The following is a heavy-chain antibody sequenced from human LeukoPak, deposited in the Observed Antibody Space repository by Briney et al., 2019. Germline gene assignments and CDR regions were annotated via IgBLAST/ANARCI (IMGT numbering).Heavy chain of an antibody. D-gene: IGHD3-22*01. CDR3: AKRMGSSGYQESY. Sequence: PGGSLRLSCAASGFIFSSYAMSWVRQAPGKGLEWVSAISGSGDSTYYADSVKGRFTISRDNSKNTLHLQMNSLRAEDTAVYYCAKRMGSSGYQESYWGQGTLVTVSS. CDR1: GFIFSSYA. V-gene: IGHV3-23*01. J-gene: IGHJ4*02. CDR2: ISGSGDST.